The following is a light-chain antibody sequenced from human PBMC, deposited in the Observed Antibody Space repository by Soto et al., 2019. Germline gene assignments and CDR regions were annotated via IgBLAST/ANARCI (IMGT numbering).Light chain of an antibody. CDR2: GAS. CDR1: QTISSK. J-gene: IGKJ5*01. Sequence: EILMPQSTATLSVSPGARATLSCRASQTISSKLAWYQHKPGRAPRLLFYGASTRATGIPARFSGSGSGTDFTLTISSLEPEDFAVYYCQQRSNWPPITFGQGTRLEI. V-gene: IGKV3-15*01. CDR3: QQRSNWPPIT.